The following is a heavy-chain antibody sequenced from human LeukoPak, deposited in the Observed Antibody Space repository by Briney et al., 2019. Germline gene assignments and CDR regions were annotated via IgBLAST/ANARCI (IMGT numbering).Heavy chain of an antibody. CDR2: INPNSGGT. CDR3: AREGPYYDIPTVLVSPQFDY. CDR1: GYTFTSYG. D-gene: IGHD3-9*01. Sequence: ASVKVSCKPSGYTFTSYGISWVRQAPGQGLEWMGWINPNSGGTNYAQKFQGRATMTRDTSISTAYMELSRLRSDDTAVYYCAREGPYYDIPTVLVSPQFDYWGQGTLVTVSA. J-gene: IGHJ4*02. V-gene: IGHV1-2*02.